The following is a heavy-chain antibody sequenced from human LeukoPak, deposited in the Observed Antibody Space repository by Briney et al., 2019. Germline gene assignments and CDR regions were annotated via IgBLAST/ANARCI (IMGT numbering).Heavy chain of an antibody. Sequence: GGSLRLSCAASGFTFSDYNMRWIRQAPGKGLEWVSSISRSGSTKYYADSVKGRFTISRDNAKNSLFLQMNSLRAEDTAVYYCARGPTSSWETAFDIWGQGTMVTVSS. CDR1: GFTFSDYN. CDR2: ISRSGSTK. J-gene: IGHJ3*02. V-gene: IGHV3-11*04. D-gene: IGHD1-26*01. CDR3: ARGPTSSWETAFDI.